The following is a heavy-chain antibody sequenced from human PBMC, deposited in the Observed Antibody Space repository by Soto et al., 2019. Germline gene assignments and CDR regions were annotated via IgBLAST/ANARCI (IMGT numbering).Heavy chain of an antibody. J-gene: IGHJ4*02. CDR2: INHSGST. CDR1: GGSFSGYY. Sequence: SETLSLTCAVYGGSFSGYYWNWIRQPPGKGLEWIGEINHSGSTNYNPSLKSRVTISVDTSKNQFSLKLSSVTAADTAVYYCARGGGFGELLYYWGQGTLVTV. V-gene: IGHV4-34*01. D-gene: IGHD3-10*01. CDR3: ARGGGFGELLYY.